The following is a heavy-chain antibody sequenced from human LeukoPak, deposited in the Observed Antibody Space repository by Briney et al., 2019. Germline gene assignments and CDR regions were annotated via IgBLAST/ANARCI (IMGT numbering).Heavy chain of an antibody. D-gene: IGHD3-22*01. J-gene: IGHJ4*02. CDR1: GGSISSYY. V-gene: IGHV4-59*08. CDR2: IFYSGST. CDR3: ARMISYYDSSGYKNFDY. Sequence: SETLPLTCTVSGGSISSYYWSWLRQPPGKGLEWIGYIFYSGSTNYNPSLKSRVTISVDTSKNQFSLKLSSVTAADTAVYYCARMISYYDSSGYKNFDYWGQGTLVTVSS.